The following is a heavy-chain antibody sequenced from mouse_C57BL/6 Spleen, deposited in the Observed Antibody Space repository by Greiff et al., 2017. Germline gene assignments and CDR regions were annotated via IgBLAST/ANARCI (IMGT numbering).Heavy chain of an antibody. Sequence: EVMLVESGGGLVKPGGSLKLSCAASGFTFSSYAMSWVRQTPEKRLEWVATISDGGSYTYYPDNVKGRFTISRDHAKNNLYLQMSHLKSEDTAMYYCARDGRGLDYWGQGTTLTVSS. CDR1: GFTFSSYA. D-gene: IGHD4-1*01. J-gene: IGHJ2*01. CDR3: ARDGRGLDY. CDR2: ISDGGSYT. V-gene: IGHV5-4*01.